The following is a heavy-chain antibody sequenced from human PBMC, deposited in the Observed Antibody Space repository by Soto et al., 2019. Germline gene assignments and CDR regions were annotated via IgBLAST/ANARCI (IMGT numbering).Heavy chain of an antibody. Sequence: PGGSLRLSCAASGFTFSSYWMYWFRQAPGKGLVWVSRLDSGGSSTTYADSVKGRFTISRDNAKNTLYLQMNGLRAEDTAVYYCARWFTYGNFDYFDNWGQGTQVTVSS. CDR2: LDSGGSST. V-gene: IGHV3-74*01. CDR1: GFTFSSYW. D-gene: IGHD3-10*01. J-gene: IGHJ4*02. CDR3: ARWFTYGNFDYFDN.